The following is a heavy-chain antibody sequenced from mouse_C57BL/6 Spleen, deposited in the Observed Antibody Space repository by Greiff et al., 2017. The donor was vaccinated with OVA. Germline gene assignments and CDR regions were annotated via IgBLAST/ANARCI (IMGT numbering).Heavy chain of an antibody. D-gene: IGHD3-3*01. CDR1: GFTFSSYG. CDR2: ISSGGSYT. J-gene: IGHJ2*01. V-gene: IGHV5-6*01. Sequence: EVMLVESGGDLVKPGGSLKLSCAASGFTFSSYGMSWVRQTPDKRLEWVATISSGGSYTYYPDSVKGRFTISRDNAKNTLYLQMSSLKSEDTAMYYCARQRDLYYCDYWGQGTTLTVSS. CDR3: ARQRDLYYCDY.